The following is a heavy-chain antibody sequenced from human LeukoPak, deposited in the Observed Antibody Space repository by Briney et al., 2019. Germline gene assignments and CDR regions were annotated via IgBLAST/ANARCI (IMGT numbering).Heavy chain of an antibody. J-gene: IGHJ4*02. CDR3: AKGVVASDYYFDY. CDR1: GFTSSSYG. Sequence: PGGPLRLSCAASGFTSSSYGMHWVRQAPGKGLEWVAVISYDGSNKYYADSVKGRFTISRDNSKNTLYLQMNSLRAEDTAVYYCAKGVVASDYYFDYWGQGTLVTVSS. V-gene: IGHV3-30*18. D-gene: IGHD2-15*01. CDR2: ISYDGSNK.